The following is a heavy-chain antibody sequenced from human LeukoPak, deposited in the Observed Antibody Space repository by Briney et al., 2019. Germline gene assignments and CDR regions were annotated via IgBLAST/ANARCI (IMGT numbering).Heavy chain of an antibody. J-gene: IGHJ4*02. V-gene: IGHV3-7*01. CDR1: GFTFSRYW. Sequence: GESLRLSCAASGFTFSRYWMSWVRQAPGKGLECMADIKQDGSEKYYVDPVKGRFTISRDNAKNSLYLQMNSLRVEDTAVYYCARGKSGSYGTKGYWGQGTLVTVSS. CDR2: IKQDGSEK. CDR3: ARGKSGSYGTKGY. D-gene: IGHD1-26*01.